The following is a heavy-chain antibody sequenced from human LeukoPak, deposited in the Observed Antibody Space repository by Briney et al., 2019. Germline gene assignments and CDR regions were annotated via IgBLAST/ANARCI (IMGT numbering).Heavy chain of an antibody. CDR1: GYSFTSYW. J-gene: IGHJ4*02. D-gene: IGHD3-10*01. CDR2: IYPGDSDT. Sequence: GESLKISCKGSGYSFTSYWIGWVRQMPGNGLEWMGIIYPGDSDTKYSPSFQGQVTISADKSSNSAYLEWSSLKASDTAMYYCAKQGGGSMVRGVITDWGQGALVTVSS. V-gene: IGHV5-51*01. CDR3: AKQGGGSMVRGVITD.